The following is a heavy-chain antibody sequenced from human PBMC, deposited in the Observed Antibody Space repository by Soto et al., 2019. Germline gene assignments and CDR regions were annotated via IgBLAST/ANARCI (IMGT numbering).Heavy chain of an antibody. D-gene: IGHD6-19*01. J-gene: IGHJ4*02. CDR2: LYSSGNT. Sequence: LSLTCTVSGASISAYAWSWIRQPAGKGLEWIGRLYSSGNTNYNPSFKSRLTMSADTSKNQFSLKLSSVTAADTAVYYCARGPYSSGWYVVDYWGQGTLVTVSS. CDR1: GASISAYA. CDR3: ARGPYSSGWYVVDY. V-gene: IGHV4-4*07.